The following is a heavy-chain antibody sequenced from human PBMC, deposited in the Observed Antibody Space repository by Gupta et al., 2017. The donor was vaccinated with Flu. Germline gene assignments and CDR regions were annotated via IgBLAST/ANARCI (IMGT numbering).Heavy chain of an antibody. CDR2: ISSNSEFR. V-gene: IGHV3-9*01. CDR1: EDYA. Sequence: EDYAMHWVRQAPGEGLEWVSGISSNSEFRDYADSVKGRFTISRDNTKSSLYLQMNTLREEETAFYYCAKSSTASSTKYFDLGGRGTLVTVSS. D-gene: IGHD2-2*01. J-gene: IGHJ2*01. CDR3: AKSSTASSTKYFDL.